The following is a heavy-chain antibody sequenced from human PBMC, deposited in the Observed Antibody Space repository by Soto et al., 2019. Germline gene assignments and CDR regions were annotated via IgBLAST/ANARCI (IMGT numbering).Heavy chain of an antibody. V-gene: IGHV1-3*01. CDR1: GYTFTSYA. CDR2: INAGNGNT. Sequence: QVQLVQSGAEVKKPGASVKVSCKASGYTFTSYAMHWVRQAPGQRLEWMGWINAGNGNTKYSQKFQGRVTITRDTCASHAYMELSSLRSEDTAVYYCASSPGRYCSGGSCSQLNFDYWGQGTLVTVSS. D-gene: IGHD2-15*01. J-gene: IGHJ4*02. CDR3: ASSPGRYCSGGSCSQLNFDY.